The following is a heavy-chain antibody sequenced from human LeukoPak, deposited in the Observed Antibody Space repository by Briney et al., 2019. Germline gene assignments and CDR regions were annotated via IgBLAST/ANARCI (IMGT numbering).Heavy chain of an antibody. V-gene: IGHV3-33*06. Sequence: PGRSLRLSCATSGFTFSSYGMHWVRRAPGKGLEWVAVIWYDGNNEYYADSVKGRFTISRDNSKNTLYLQMNSLRAEDTAVYYCAKGNGGYYYYMDVWGKGTTVTVSS. D-gene: IGHD1-1*01. J-gene: IGHJ6*03. CDR3: AKGNGGYYYYMDV. CDR1: GFTFSSYG. CDR2: IWYDGNNE.